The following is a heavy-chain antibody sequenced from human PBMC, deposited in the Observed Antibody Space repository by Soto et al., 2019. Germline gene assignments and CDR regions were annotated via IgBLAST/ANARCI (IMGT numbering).Heavy chain of an antibody. CDR1: GGSISSGGYY. Sequence: PSETLSLTCTVSGGSISSGGYYWSWIRQHPGKGLEWIGYIYYSGSTYYNPSLKSRVTISVDTSKNQFSLKLSSVTAADTAVYYCARGPGTMAKIDYWGQGTQVTVSS. V-gene: IGHV4-31*03. J-gene: IGHJ4*02. D-gene: IGHD3-10*01. CDR2: IYYSGST. CDR3: ARGPGTMAKIDY.